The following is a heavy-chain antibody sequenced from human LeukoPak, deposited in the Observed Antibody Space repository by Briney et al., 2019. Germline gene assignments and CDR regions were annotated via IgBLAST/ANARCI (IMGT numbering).Heavy chain of an antibody. CDR2: MFYGGTT. V-gene: IGHV4-39*07. CDR3: AREGGAARVFDY. J-gene: IGHJ4*02. D-gene: IGHD6-6*01. CDR1: GGSISSSNYY. Sequence: SETLSLTCTVFGGSISSSNYYWGWIRQPPGKGLEWIGTMFYGGTTYYSPSLKSRVTISVDTSKNQFSLKLSSVTAADTAVYYCAREGGAARVFDYWGQGTLVTVSS.